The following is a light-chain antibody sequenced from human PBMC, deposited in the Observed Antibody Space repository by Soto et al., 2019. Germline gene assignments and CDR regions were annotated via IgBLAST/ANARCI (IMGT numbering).Light chain of an antibody. CDR2: DVN. V-gene: IGLV2-14*03. CDR3: SSFTSYSTLV. CDR1: SRDVGGYSY. Sequence: QSVLTQPASVSGSPGQSITISCTGTSRDVGGYSYVSWYQQHPGKAPKLMIYDVNNRPSGGSDRFSGSKSGNTASLTISGLQAEDESDYYCSSFTSYSTLVFGGRTKLTVL. J-gene: IGLJ2*01.